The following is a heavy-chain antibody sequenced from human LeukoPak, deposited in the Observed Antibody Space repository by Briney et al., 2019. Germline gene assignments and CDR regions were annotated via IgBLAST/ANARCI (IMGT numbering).Heavy chain of an antibody. CDR3: ARGLSAIVY. D-gene: IGHD2-15*01. V-gene: IGHV4-31*03. CDR1: GGSISSGGYY. CDR2: INHSGGT. J-gene: IGHJ4*02. Sequence: SETLSLTCTVSGGSISSGGYYWSWIRQHPGKGLEWIGEINHSGGTNYNPSLKSRVTISVDTSKNQFSLKLSSVTAADTAVYYCARGLSAIVYWGQGTLVTVSS.